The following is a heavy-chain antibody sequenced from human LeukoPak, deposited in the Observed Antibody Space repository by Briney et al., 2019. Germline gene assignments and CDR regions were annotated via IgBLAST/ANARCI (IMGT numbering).Heavy chain of an antibody. Sequence: ASVKVSCKASGYTFTGYYMHWVRQAPGQGLEWMGWINPNSGGTNYAQKFQGRVTMTRDTSISTAYMELSRLIFDDTAVYYCARDLGSLYYYYYMDVWGKGTTVTVSS. CDR1: GYTFTGYY. J-gene: IGHJ6*03. CDR2: INPNSGGT. CDR3: ARDLGSLYYYYYMDV. D-gene: IGHD2-15*01. V-gene: IGHV1-2*02.